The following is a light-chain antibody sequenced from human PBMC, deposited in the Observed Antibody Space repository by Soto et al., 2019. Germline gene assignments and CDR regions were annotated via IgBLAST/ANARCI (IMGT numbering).Light chain of an antibody. CDR1: SGDVGGYNF. CDR3: NSYAGSSTFVL. J-gene: IGLJ2*01. V-gene: IGLV2-8*01. CDR2: EVS. Sequence: QSALTQPPSASGSPGQSVTISCTGTSGDVGGYNFVSWFQQHPGKAPKLMIYEVSKRPSGVPDRFSGSKSGNTASLTVSGLQPEDEADYYCNSYAGSSTFVLFGGGTQLTVL.